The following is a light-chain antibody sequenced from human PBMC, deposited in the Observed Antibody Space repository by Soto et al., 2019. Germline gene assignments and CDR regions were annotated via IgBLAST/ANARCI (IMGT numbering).Light chain of an antibody. CDR3: QQYHNLPLT. CDR1: QDISSS. J-gene: IGKJ5*01. CDR2: DAS. Sequence: DIQRTQSRSSLSASVVDRVTITCQASQDISSSLNWYQQKPGKAPKLLIYDASNLETGVPSRFSGSGSGTDFTFTISSLQPEDIGTYYCQQYHNLPLTFGQGTRLEIK. V-gene: IGKV1-33*01.